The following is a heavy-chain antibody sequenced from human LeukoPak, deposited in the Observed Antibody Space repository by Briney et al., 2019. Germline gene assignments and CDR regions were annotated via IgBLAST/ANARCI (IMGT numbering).Heavy chain of an antibody. Sequence: GGSLRLSCAASGFTFSSYGMHWVRQAPGRGLEWVAVISYDGSNKYYADSVKGRFTISRDNSKNTLYLQMNSLRAEDTAVYYCARDLLLRVGATHFDYWGQGTLVTVSS. J-gene: IGHJ4*02. V-gene: IGHV3-30*03. CDR1: GFTFSSYG. D-gene: IGHD1-26*01. CDR3: ARDLLLRVGATHFDY. CDR2: ISYDGSNK.